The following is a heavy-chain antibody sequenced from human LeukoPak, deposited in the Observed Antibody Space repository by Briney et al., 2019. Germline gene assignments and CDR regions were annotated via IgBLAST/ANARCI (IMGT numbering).Heavy chain of an antibody. V-gene: IGHV4-59*12. J-gene: IGHJ4*02. CDR2: IYYSGST. D-gene: IGHD3-3*01. CDR3: ARLVDGRWSGTTCYFDY. Sequence: SETLSLTCTVSGDSISSYYWSWIRQPPGKGLEWIGYIYYSGSTNYNPSLKSRVTISVDTSKNQLSLKLRSVTAADTAVFYCARLVDGRWSGTTCYFDYWGQGTLVTVSS. CDR1: GDSISSYY.